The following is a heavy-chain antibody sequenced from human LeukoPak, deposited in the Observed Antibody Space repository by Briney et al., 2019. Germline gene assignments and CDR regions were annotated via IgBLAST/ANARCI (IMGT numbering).Heavy chain of an antibody. Sequence: GGSLRLSCAASGFTFSSYSMNWVRQAPGKGLEWVSYISSSSSTIYYADSVKGRFTISRDNAKNSLYLQMNSLRAEDTAVYYCARDKAEKLRFLEWSPPDWFDPWGQGTLVTVSS. CDR1: GFTFSSYS. CDR3: ARDKAEKLRFLEWSPPDWFDP. CDR2: ISSSSSTI. D-gene: IGHD3-3*01. V-gene: IGHV3-48*04. J-gene: IGHJ5*02.